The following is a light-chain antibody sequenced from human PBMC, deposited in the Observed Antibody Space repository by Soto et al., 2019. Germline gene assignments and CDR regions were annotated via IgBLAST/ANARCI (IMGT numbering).Light chain of an antibody. CDR3: QSYDSSLSGWL. CDR1: SSNIGAGYN. Sequence: QPVLTQPPSVSGAPGQRVTISCTGSSSNIGAGYNVHWYQQVPGTAPKLLIYGDSNRPSGVPDRFSGSKSGTSAFLAITGLQAEDEADYYCQSYDSSLSGWLFGGGTKLTVL. V-gene: IGLV1-40*01. CDR2: GDS. J-gene: IGLJ3*02.